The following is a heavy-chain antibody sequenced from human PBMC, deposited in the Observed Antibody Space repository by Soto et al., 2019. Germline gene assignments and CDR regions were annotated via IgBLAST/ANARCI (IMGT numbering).Heavy chain of an antibody. D-gene: IGHD6-13*01. CDR1: GGSISSYY. Sequence: SETLSLTCTVSGGSISSYYWSWIRKPPGKGLEWIGYIYYSGSTNYNPSLKSRVSISVDTSKNQFSLKLTSVTAADTAVYYCARVWITGAGIPWFDPWGQGTLVTVSS. CDR2: IYYSGST. CDR3: ARVWITGAGIPWFDP. V-gene: IGHV4-59*01. J-gene: IGHJ5*02.